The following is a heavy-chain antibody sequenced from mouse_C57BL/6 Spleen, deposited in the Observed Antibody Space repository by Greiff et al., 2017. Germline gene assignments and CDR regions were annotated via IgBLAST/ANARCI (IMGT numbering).Heavy chain of an antibody. CDR3: TRRDYGSSYVAWFAY. CDR1: GSTFTDYE. CDR2: IDPETGGT. J-gene: IGHJ3*01. D-gene: IGHD1-1*01. Sequence: VQLQQSGAELVRPGASVTLSCKASGSTFTDYEMHWVKQTPVHGLEWIGAIDPETGGTAYNQKFKGKAILTADKSSSTAYMELRSLTSEDSAVYYCTRRDYGSSYVAWFAYWGQGTLVTVSA. V-gene: IGHV1-15*01.